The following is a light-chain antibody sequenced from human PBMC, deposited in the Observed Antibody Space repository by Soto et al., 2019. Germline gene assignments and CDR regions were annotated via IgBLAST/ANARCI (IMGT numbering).Light chain of an antibody. V-gene: IGKV1-12*01. CDR2: AAS. CDR3: QQANSFPFT. Sequence: DIQMTQSPSSVSASVGDRVTITCRASQHISSWLAWYQQKPGKAPNLLIYAASRLESGVPSRFSGSGSGTDFTLTISSLQPEDFATYFCQQANSFPFTFGGGTKVDSK. J-gene: IGKJ4*01. CDR1: QHISSW.